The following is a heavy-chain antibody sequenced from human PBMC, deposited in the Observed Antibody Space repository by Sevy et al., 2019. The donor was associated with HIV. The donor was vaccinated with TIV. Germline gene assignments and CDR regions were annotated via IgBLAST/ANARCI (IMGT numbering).Heavy chain of an antibody. Sequence: GGCLRLSCAASGFALNSFAMHWVRQTPDKGLEWLAVLSYDAADTYYADSVKGRFSISRDNSKNTLYLQMSSLRLEDTAVYYCAVVGVPSHYQEHPRLYFDFWGQGTLVTVSS. J-gene: IGHJ4*02. CDR3: AVVGVPSHYQEHPRLYFDF. CDR1: GFALNSFA. CDR2: LSYDAADT. D-gene: IGHD2-15*01. V-gene: IGHV3-30*07.